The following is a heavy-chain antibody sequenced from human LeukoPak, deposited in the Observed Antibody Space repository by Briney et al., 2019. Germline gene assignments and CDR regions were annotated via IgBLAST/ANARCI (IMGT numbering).Heavy chain of an antibody. V-gene: IGHV4-39*07. CDR3: ARAPDYFDY. CDR1: GGSISSGGYY. Sequence: SETLSLTCTVSGGSISSGGYYWSWIRQPPGKGLEWIGEINHSGSTNYNPSLKSRVTISVDTSKNQFSLKLSSVTAADTAVYYCARAPDYFDYWGQGTLVTVSS. J-gene: IGHJ4*02. CDR2: INHSGST.